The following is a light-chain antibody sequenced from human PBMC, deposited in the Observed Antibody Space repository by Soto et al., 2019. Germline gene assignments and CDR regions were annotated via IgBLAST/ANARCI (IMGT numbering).Light chain of an antibody. V-gene: IGKV3-11*01. J-gene: IGKJ1*01. Sequence: EIVLTQSPATLSLSPGERATLSCRASQSVSSYLAWYQQKPGQAPRLLIYDASNRATGIPARFSGSGSGTDFTLTISSLEPEYFAVYDCQQRSNWPRGTFGQGTEVEIK. CDR1: QSVSSY. CDR3: QQRSNWPRGT. CDR2: DAS.